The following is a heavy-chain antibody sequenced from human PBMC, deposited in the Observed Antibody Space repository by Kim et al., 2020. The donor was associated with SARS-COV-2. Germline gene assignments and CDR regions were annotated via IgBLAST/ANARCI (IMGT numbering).Heavy chain of an antibody. CDR2: IYYSGST. J-gene: IGHJ3*02. V-gene: IGHV4-61*01. Sequence: SETLSLTCTVSGGSVSSGSYYWSWIRQPPGKGLEWIGYIYYSGSTNYNPSLKSRVTISVDTSKNQFSLKLSSVTAADTAVYYCASGGGIAAAGRTPVAFDIWGQGTKVTVSS. D-gene: IGHD6-13*01. CDR1: GGSVSSGSYY. CDR3: ASGGGIAAAGRTPVAFDI.